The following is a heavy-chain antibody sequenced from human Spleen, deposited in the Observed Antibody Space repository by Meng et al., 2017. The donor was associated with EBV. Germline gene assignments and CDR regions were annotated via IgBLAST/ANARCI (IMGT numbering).Heavy chain of an antibody. CDR3: ALWFREHFDY. Sequence: VQLVELGGGLVQPGGSLNLSCAALGFSFSDSAMRWVRQAPGKGLEWVSTISAGIGNTHYADSVKGRFTISRDNSKNTLYLQMNNLRADDTAVYYCALWFREHFDYWGQGTLVTVFS. CDR1: GFSFSDSA. V-gene: IGHV3-23*04. J-gene: IGHJ4*02. D-gene: IGHD3-10*01. CDR2: ISAGIGNT.